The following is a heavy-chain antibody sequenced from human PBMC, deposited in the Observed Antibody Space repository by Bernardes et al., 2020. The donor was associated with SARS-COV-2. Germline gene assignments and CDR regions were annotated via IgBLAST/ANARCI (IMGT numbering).Heavy chain of an antibody. CDR2: ITQDGSER. CDR3: ARDGSWSFDY. Sequence: GSLRLSCAASGFTFSNYHMRWARQAPGKGLEWVATITQDGSERYYVDSVKGRFTISRDNAKNSLYLQLNSLRAEDTAVYYCARDGSWSFDYWGQGTLVTVSS. J-gene: IGHJ4*02. V-gene: IGHV3-7*01. CDR1: GFTFSNYH. D-gene: IGHD6-13*01.